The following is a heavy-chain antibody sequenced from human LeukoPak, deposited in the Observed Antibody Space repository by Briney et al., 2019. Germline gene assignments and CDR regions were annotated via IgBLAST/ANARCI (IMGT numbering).Heavy chain of an antibody. CDR2: IKQDGSEK. Sequence: GGSLRLSCAASGFTFSSYWMSWVRQAPGKGLEWVATIKQDGSEKDFVDSVKGRFTISRDNAKNSLYPQMNSLRAEDTALYYCARVGYYYHYWGQGTLVTVSS. V-gene: IGHV3-7*01. J-gene: IGHJ4*02. CDR1: GFTFSSYW. CDR3: ARVGYYYHY. D-gene: IGHD3-22*01.